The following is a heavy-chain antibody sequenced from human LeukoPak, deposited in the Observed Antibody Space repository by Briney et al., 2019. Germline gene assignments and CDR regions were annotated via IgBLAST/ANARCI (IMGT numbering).Heavy chain of an antibody. CDR1: GNYW. V-gene: IGHV3-74*01. CDR3: VSFYETY. D-gene: IGHD2/OR15-2a*01. Sequence: GGSLRLSCAASGNYWMHWVRQVPGKGLVWVSHINSDGSWTSYADSVKGRFTISKVNAKNTVYLQMNSLRAEDTAVYYCVSFYETYWGRGTLVTVSS. J-gene: IGHJ4*02. CDR2: INSDGSWT.